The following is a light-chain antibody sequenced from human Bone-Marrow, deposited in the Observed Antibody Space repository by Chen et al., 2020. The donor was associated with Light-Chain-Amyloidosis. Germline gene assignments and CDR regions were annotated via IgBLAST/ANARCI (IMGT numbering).Light chain of an antibody. Sequence: QSALTQPASVSGSPGQSITISCTGTSGDVGTYNYVSWYQQHPGKAPTVMIYAVSNRPSGVPDRFSGSKSGTSASLTISGLRSEDEAVYYCATWDFSGSGQGVFGGGTKLTV. V-gene: IGLV2-14*01. J-gene: IGLJ3*02. CDR2: AVS. CDR1: SGDVGTYNY. CDR3: ATWDFSGSGQGV.